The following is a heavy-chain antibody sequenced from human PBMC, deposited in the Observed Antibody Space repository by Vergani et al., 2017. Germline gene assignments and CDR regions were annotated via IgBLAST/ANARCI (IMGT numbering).Heavy chain of an antibody. V-gene: IGHV3-33*01. Sequence: QVQLVESGGGVVQPGRSLRLSCAASGFTFSSYGMHWVRQAPGKGLEWVAVIWYDGSNKYYADSVKGRFTISRDNSKNTLYLQMNSLRAEDTAVYYCARDRARSCYDYYYYYYYMDVWGKGTTVTVSS. CDR3: ARDRARSCYDYYYYYYYMDV. J-gene: IGHJ6*03. CDR1: GFTFSSYG. D-gene: IGHD5-12*01. CDR2: IWYDGSNK.